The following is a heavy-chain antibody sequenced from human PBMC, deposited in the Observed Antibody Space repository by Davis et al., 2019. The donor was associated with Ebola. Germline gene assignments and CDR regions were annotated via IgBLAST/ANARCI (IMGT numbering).Heavy chain of an antibody. Sequence: GGSLRLSCAASGFTFSSYSMNWVRQAPGKGLEWVSSISSDSDYIYYADSAKGRFTISRDNARNSLYLQMNRLRAEDTAVYYCAKDRPLDFFFGDYYGMDVWGQGTTVTVSS. CDR3: AKDRPLDFFFGDYYGMDV. CDR1: GFTFSSYS. D-gene: IGHD3-16*01. CDR2: ISSDSDYI. J-gene: IGHJ6*02. V-gene: IGHV3-21*01.